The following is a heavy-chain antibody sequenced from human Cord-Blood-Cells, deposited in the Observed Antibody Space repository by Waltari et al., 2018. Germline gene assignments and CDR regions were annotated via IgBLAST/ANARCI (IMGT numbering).Heavy chain of an antibody. J-gene: IGHJ6*02. CDR2: ISYDGSNK. Sequence: QVQLVESGGGVVQPGRSLRLSCSASGFTFSRYAMHWVRQAPGKGLEWVAVISYDGSNKYYADSVKGRFTISRDNSKNTLYLQMNSLRAEDTAVYYCARDRDSYGMDVWGQGTTVTVSS. V-gene: IGHV3-30-3*01. D-gene: IGHD3-10*01. CDR3: ARDRDSYGMDV. CDR1: GFTFSRYA.